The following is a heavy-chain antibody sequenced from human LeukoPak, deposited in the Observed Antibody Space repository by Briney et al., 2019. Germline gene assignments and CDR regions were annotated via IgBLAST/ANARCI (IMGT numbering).Heavy chain of an antibody. D-gene: IGHD3-10*01. CDR3: ARSFITMVRGVKPFDY. CDR1: GYTFTSYY. J-gene: IGHJ4*02. Sequence: ASVKVSRKASGYTFTSYYMHWVRQAPGQGLEWMGIINPSGGSTSYAQKFQGRVTMTRDTSTSTVYMELSSLRSEDTAVYYCARSFITMVRGVKPFDYWGQGTLVTVSS. CDR2: INPSGGST. V-gene: IGHV1-46*01.